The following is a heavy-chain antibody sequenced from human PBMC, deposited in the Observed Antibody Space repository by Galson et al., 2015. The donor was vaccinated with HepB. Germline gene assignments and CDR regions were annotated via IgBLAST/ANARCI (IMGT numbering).Heavy chain of an antibody. CDR2: IWYDGSNK. CDR3: AIVPDCSGGSCYLDY. V-gene: IGHV3-33*01. J-gene: IGHJ4*02. Sequence: SLRLSCAASGFTFSSYGMHWVRQAPGKGLEWVAVIWYDGSNKYYADSVKGRFTISRDNSKNTLYLQMNSLRAEDTAVYYCAIVPDCSGGSCYLDYWGQGTLVTVSS. CDR1: GFTFSSYG. D-gene: IGHD2-15*01.